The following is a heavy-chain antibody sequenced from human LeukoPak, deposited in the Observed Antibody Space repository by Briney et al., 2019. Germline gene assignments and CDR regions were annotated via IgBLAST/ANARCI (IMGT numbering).Heavy chain of an antibody. D-gene: IGHD3-22*01. CDR2: IYSDAGT. J-gene: IGHJ4*02. Sequence: GGSLRLSCAASGFTVSSNYMSWVRQAPGKGLEWVSLIYSDAGTYYADSVKGRFTISRDNSKNTLYFQMNSLRAEDTAVYYCARAGYDSSGYLDYWGQGTLVIVSS. CDR1: GFTVSSNY. CDR3: ARAGYDSSGYLDY. V-gene: IGHV3-66*01.